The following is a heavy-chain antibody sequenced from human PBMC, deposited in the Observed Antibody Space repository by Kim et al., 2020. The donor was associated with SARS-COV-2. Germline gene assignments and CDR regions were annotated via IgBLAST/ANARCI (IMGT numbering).Heavy chain of an antibody. Sequence: GGSLRLSCAASGFTFSSYCMHWVRQAPGKGLEWVANIWYDGSNEYYADSVKGRFTISRDNSKNTLYLQMNSLRAEDTAVYYCAREGTVTTSTGLDYWGQGTLVTVSS. J-gene: IGHJ4*02. D-gene: IGHD4-17*01. CDR1: GFTFSSYC. CDR2: IWYDGSNE. V-gene: IGHV3-33*01. CDR3: AREGTVTTSTGLDY.